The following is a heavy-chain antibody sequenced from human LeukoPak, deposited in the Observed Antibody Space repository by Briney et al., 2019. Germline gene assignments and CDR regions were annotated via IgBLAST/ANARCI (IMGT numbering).Heavy chain of an antibody. J-gene: IGHJ4*02. CDR1: GYTFTSYG. D-gene: IGHD3-22*01. V-gene: IGHV1-18*01. CDR3: ARDRAMYYYDSSGYYWEERDFDY. CDR2: ISAYNGNT. Sequence: GASVKVSCKASGYTFTSYGISWVRQAPGQGLEWMGWISAYNGNTNYAQKLQGRVTMTTDTSTSTAYMELRSLRSDDTAVYYCARDRAMYYYDSSGYYWEERDFDYWGQGTLVTVSS.